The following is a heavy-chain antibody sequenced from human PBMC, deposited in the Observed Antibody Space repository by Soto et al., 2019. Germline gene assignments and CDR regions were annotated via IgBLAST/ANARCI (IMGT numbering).Heavy chain of an antibody. V-gene: IGHV3-33*01. CDR1: GFTFSTYV. D-gene: IGHD3-10*01. CDR3: ARGFGFGELLRGHMDV. Sequence: QVQVVESGGGVVQPGRSLRLSCAASGFTFSTYVMHWVRQAPGKGLEWVALIWYDGSNKYYADSVKGRFTISRDSSKNTLYLQMNSLKAEDTAVYYCARGFGFGELLRGHMDVWGQGTTVTVSS. CDR2: IWYDGSNK. J-gene: IGHJ6*02.